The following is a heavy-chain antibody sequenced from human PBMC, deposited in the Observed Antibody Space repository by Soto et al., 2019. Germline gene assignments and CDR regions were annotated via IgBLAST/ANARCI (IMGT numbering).Heavy chain of an antibody. CDR2: IWYDGSNK. CDR1: GFTFSSYG. V-gene: IGHV3-33*01. Sequence: QVQMVESGGGVVQPGRSLRLSCAASGFTFSSYGTHWVRQAPGKGLEWVAVIWYDGSNKYYADSVKGRFTISRDNSKNTLYLQMNSLRAEDTAVYYCAREDYGSGSFDYWGQGTLVTVSS. J-gene: IGHJ4*02. CDR3: AREDYGSGSFDY. D-gene: IGHD3-10*01.